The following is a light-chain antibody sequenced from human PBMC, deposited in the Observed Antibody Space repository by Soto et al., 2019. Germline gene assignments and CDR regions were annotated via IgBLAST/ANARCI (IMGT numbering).Light chain of an antibody. V-gene: IGLV2-23*01. CDR1: SSDVGSYNL. CDR2: EGS. CDR3: CSYAGSTREV. Sequence: QSVLTQPASVSGSPGQSITISCTGTSSDVGSYNLVSWYQQHPGKAPKLMIYEGSKRPSGVSNRFSGSKSGNTASLTISGLQAEDEADYYCCSYAGSTREVFGGGTKVTVL. J-gene: IGLJ2*01.